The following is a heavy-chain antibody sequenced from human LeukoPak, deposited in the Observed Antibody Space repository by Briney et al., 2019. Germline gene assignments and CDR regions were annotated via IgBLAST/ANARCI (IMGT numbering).Heavy chain of an antibody. Sequence: GGSLRLSCAASGFTFSAYGMQWVRQAPGKGLEWVPVISYDGSNKYYADSVKGRFTISRDNSKNTLYLQMNSLRAEDTAVYYCAREGYDSSGYTFDYWGQGTLVTVSS. CDR2: ISYDGSNK. CDR1: GFTFSAYG. D-gene: IGHD3-22*01. J-gene: IGHJ4*02. V-gene: IGHV3-30*19. CDR3: AREGYDSSGYTFDY.